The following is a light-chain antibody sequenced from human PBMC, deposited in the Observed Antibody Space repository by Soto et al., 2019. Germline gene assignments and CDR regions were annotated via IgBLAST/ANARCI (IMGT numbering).Light chain of an antibody. V-gene: IGKV3-20*01. CDR3: QQYVSSPQGT. CDR2: GAS. CDR1: QSVSSRY. Sequence: ELVLAQSPGPLSLSPGARAAPSCGAGQSVSSRYLAWYQQKPGQAPTLLIYGASSRATCSPDRCSGSGGGTDYFLTISRLEPEDFAVYYCQQYVSSPQGTFGQGTKVDIK. J-gene: IGKJ1*01.